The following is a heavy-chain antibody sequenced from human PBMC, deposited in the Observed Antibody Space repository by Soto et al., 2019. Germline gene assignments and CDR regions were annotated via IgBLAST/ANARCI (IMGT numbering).Heavy chain of an antibody. D-gene: IGHD6-13*01. CDR3: TRHVIAASGFDS. Sequence: EVQLVESGGGLVQPGGSLKLSCAASGFTFSGSAIHWVRQASGKGLEWVGRIRSKLNSHATEYGASVKGRFTISRDDSRNTAYLQMNSLKTEDTAVYYCTRHVIAASGFDSWGQGTLVTVSS. CDR1: GFTFSGSA. J-gene: IGHJ4*02. V-gene: IGHV3-73*02. CDR2: IRSKLNSHAT.